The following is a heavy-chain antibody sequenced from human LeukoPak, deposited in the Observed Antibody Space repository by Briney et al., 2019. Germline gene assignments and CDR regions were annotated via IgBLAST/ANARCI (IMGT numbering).Heavy chain of an antibody. J-gene: IGHJ5*02. Sequence: ASVKVSCKASGYTFTSYGISWVRQAPGQGLEWMGWISAYNGNTNYAQKLQGRVTMTTDTSTSTAYMELRSLRSDDTAVYYCARLASLGSTSPNWFDPWGQGTLVTVSS. CDR3: ARLASLGSTSPNWFDP. D-gene: IGHD2-2*01. CDR1: GYTFTSYG. CDR2: ISAYNGNT. V-gene: IGHV1-18*01.